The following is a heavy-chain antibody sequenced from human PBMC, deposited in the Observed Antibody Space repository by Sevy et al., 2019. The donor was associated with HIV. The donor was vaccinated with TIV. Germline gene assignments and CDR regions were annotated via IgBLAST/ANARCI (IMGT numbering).Heavy chain of an antibody. J-gene: IGHJ4*02. CDR3: ASGSLDSTGYPFDY. CDR1: GSTFISYV. V-gene: IGHV3-21*01. CDR2: ISSSSTYI. D-gene: IGHD3-22*01. Sequence: GGSLRLSCAASGSTFISYVMTWVRQAPGKGLEWVSSISSSSTYIYYADSVRGRFTISRDNAKNSLYLQMHSLRAEDTAVYYCASGSLDSTGYPFDYWGQGTLVTVSS.